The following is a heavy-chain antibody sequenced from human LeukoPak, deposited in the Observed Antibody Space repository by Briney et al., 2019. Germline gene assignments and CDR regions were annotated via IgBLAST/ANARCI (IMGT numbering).Heavy chain of an antibody. D-gene: IGHD4-11*01. Sequence: ASVKVSCKASGGTFRRYVVSWVRQGPGQGRAWMGGISSIIGTPNYARKFQGRVTITTDESTRTACMELSSLRSEDTAVYYCARGPNYSNYGSAYYYYMDVWGKGTTVTVSS. CDR2: ISSIIGTP. CDR1: GGTFRRYV. CDR3: ARGPNYSNYGSAYYYYMDV. J-gene: IGHJ6*03. V-gene: IGHV1-69*05.